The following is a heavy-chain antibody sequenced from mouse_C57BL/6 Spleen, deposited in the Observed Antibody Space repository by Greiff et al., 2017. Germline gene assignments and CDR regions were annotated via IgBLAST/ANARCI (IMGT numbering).Heavy chain of an antibody. CDR3: ARNSATLVARDYCDY. Sequence: QVQLKESGPGLVAPSQSLSITCTVSGFSLTSYAISWVRQPPGKGLEWLGVIWTGGNTNYNSALTSRLSISQDNYKSQVFLKMNSLHTDDTARYYCARNSATLVARDYCDYWGQGTTLTVSS. V-gene: IGHV2-9-1*01. CDR1: GFSLTSYA. CDR2: IWTGGNT. D-gene: IGHD1-1*01. J-gene: IGHJ2*01.